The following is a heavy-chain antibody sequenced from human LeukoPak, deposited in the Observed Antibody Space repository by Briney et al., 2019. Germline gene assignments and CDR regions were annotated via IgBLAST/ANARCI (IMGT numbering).Heavy chain of an antibody. CDR2: IYYSGSA. V-gene: IGHV4-59*01. CDR3: ARDRDRDSSGYPGYDAFDI. D-gene: IGHD3-22*01. J-gene: IGHJ3*02. Sequence: PSETLSLICTVSGGSISSYYWRWIRQPPGKGLEWIGYIYYSGSANYNPSLKSRVTISVDTYKTQFSLKLSSVTAADTAVYYCARDRDRDSSGYPGYDAFDIWGQGTMVTVSS. CDR1: GGSISSYY.